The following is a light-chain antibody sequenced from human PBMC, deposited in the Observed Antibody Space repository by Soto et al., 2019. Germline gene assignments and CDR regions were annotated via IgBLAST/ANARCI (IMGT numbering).Light chain of an antibody. CDR1: KLGDKY. J-gene: IGLJ2*01. V-gene: IGLV3-1*01. CDR3: QAWDSSSVV. CDR2: EDT. Sequence: SYELTQSPSVSVSPGQTATITCSGDKLGDKYAYWYQQKPGQSPVVVIYEDTKRPSGIPERFSGSNSGNTATLTISGTQAMDEADYYCQAWDSSSVVFGGGTQVTVL.